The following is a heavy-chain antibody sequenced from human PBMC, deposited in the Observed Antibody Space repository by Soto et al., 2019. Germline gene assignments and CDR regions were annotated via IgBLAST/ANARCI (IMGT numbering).Heavy chain of an antibody. CDR3: AKGHGDYVWHYFDY. J-gene: IGHJ4*02. CDR2: ISGSAGST. CDR1: GFTLSSYA. Sequence: EVQLLESGGGLVQPGGSLRLSCAASGFTLSSYAMSWVRQAPGKGLEWGSSISGSAGSTYYADSVKGRFTISRDNSKNKLYVQMNSLRAEDTAVYYCAKGHGDYVWHYFDYWGQGTLVTVSS. V-gene: IGHV3-23*01. D-gene: IGHD4-17*01.